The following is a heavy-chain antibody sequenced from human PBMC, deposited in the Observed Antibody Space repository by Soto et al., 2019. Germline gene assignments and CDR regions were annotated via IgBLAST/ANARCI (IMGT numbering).Heavy chain of an antibody. D-gene: IGHD3-10*01. CDR3: AKDWSRRSPYYYGSGSYFGY. CDR1: GFTFSSYA. CDR2: ISGRGGST. J-gene: IGHJ4*02. V-gene: IGHV3-23*01. Sequence: GGSLRLSCAASGFTFSSYAMSWVRQAPGKGLEWVSAISGRGGSTYYADSGKGRFTISRDNSKNTLYLQMNSLRAEETAVYYCAKDWSRRSPYYYGSGSYFGYWGQGTLVTVSS.